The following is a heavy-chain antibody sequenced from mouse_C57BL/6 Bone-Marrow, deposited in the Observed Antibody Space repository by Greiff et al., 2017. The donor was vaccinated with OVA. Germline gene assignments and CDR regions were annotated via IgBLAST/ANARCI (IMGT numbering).Heavy chain of an antibody. CDR1: GFTFSSYG. J-gene: IGHJ4*01. Sequence: EVKLVESGGDLVKPGGSLKLSCAASGFTFSSYGMSWVRQTPDKRLEWVATISSGGSYTYSPDSVKGRFTISRDNAKNTLYLQMSSLKSEDTAMYYCARRAFYYYVAYYYALDSWGPGTSVTVSS. V-gene: IGHV5-6*02. CDR2: ISSGGSYT. D-gene: IGHD1-1*01. CDR3: ARRAFYYYVAYYYALDS.